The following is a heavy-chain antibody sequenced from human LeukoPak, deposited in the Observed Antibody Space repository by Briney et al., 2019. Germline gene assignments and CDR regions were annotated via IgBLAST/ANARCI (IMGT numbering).Heavy chain of an antibody. J-gene: IGHJ4*02. CDR1: GFTFSDYW. V-gene: IGHV3-74*01. D-gene: IGHD1-26*01. CDR2: INGAGSTT. CDR3: ARGSGSYGDWNY. Sequence: GGSLRLSCAASGFTFSDYWIHWVRHAPGKGLVWVSRINGAGSTTNYADSVKGRFIISRDSTKNTVYLQMNSLRAEDTAVYYCARGSGSYGDWNYWGQGILVTVSS.